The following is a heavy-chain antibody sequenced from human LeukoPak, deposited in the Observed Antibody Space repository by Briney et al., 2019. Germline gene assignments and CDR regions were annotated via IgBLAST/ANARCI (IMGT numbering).Heavy chain of an antibody. CDR3: TSETRGLN. V-gene: IGHV3-74*01. D-gene: IGHD1-7*01. CDR1: EFTFNSNW. J-gene: IGHJ4*02. CDR2: INSDGSTT. Sequence: PGGSLRLACAASEFTFNSNWMHWVRQAPGKGLVWVSRINSDGSTTNYADSVKGRFTISRDNAKNTLYLQMNSLRAEDTAVYYCTSETRGLNWGQGTLVTVSS.